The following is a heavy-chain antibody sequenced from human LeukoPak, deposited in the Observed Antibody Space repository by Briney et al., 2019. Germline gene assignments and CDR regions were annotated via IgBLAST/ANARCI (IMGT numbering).Heavy chain of an antibody. J-gene: IGHJ4*02. D-gene: IGHD3-10*01. Sequence: GGSLRLSCAASGFTFSNAWMSWVRQAPGKGLEWVGRIKSKTDDGTTDYAAPVKGRFTISRDDSKNTLYLQMNSLKTEDTAVYYCTTDLGASLRGYITMVRGVIGYSDYWGQGTLVTVSS. CDR1: GFTFSNAW. V-gene: IGHV3-15*01. CDR3: TTDLGASLRGYITMVRGVIGYSDY. CDR2: IKSKTDDGTT.